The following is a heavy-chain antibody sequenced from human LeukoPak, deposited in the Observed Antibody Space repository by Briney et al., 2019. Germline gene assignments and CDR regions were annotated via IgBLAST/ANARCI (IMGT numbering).Heavy chain of an antibody. J-gene: IGHJ3*02. CDR2: IYYSGST. CDR1: GGSISSYY. D-gene: IGHD3-10*01. Sequence: SETLSLTCTVSGGSISSYYWSWIRQPPGKGLEWIGYIYYSGSTNYNPSLKSQVTISVDTSKNQFSLKLSSVTAADTAVYYCARVPMVRGVINNHDAFDIWGQGTMVTVSS. V-gene: IGHV4-59*01. CDR3: ARVPMVRGVINNHDAFDI.